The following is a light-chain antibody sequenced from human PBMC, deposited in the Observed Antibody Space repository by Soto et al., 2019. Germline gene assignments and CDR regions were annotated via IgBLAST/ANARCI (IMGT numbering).Light chain of an antibody. Sequence: EIVLTQSPGTLSLSPGERATLSCRASQSISNSYLAWYQQKPGQAPRLLIYGAFYRATGIPDRLSGSGSGTDFTLTISRLEPEDFAVYYCQQYGSSPWTFGQGTKVEIK. CDR2: GAF. CDR3: QQYGSSPWT. V-gene: IGKV3-20*01. J-gene: IGKJ1*01. CDR1: QSISNSY.